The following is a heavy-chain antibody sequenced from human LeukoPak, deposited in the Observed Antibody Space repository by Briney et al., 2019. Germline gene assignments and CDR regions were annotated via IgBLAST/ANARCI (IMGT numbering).Heavy chain of an antibody. J-gene: IGHJ4*02. V-gene: IGHV4-39*01. CDR2: IYNSVST. D-gene: IGHD6-19*01. CDR3: ARGSSYSSGWYHRNG. CDR1: GGPNSSSRYY. Sequence: NPSVPLTLTCTVSGGPNSSSRYYGPRICQPPAKVLDRNWSIYNSVSTSYNPSLTSRVTISVYTSKNQFSLQLSSVTAADTAVYYCARGSSYSSGWYHRNGWGQGTLVTVSS.